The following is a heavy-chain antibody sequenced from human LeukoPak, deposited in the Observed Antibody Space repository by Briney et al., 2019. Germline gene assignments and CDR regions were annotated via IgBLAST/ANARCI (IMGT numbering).Heavy chain of an antibody. Sequence: PSETLSLTCTVSGGSISSYYWSWIRQPPGKGLEWIGYIYYSGSTNYNPSLKSRVTISVDTSKNQFSLKLSSVIAADTAVHYCARDLDFWSGYHRYYYGMDVWGQGTTVTVSS. J-gene: IGHJ6*02. CDR1: GGSISSYY. CDR3: ARDLDFWSGYHRYYYGMDV. D-gene: IGHD3-3*01. V-gene: IGHV4-59*01. CDR2: IYYSGST.